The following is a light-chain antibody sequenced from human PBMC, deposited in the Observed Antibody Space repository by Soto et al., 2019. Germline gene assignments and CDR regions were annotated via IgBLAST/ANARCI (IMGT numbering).Light chain of an antibody. CDR3: QQYRDWAPIT. J-gene: IGKJ4*01. V-gene: IGKV3-15*01. Sequence: PVLAPRPLIYSASARATDVPARFSGSGSGTEFTLTISSLQSEDFAVYYCQQYRDWAPITFGGGTKVDIK. CDR2: SAS.